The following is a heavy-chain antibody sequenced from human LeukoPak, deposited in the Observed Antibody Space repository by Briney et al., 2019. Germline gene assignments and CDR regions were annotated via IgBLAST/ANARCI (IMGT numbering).Heavy chain of an antibody. CDR3: AKGNGYSYGRYYFDY. V-gene: IGHV3-23*01. J-gene: IGHJ4*02. CDR1: GFTFSSYV. Sequence: PGGXXRLSCAASGFTFSSYVMGWVGQAPGKGVEWVSAITASGDNTYYADSVKGGLTISRDNNKKTVYVQMNRLRAEDTAVYYCAKGNGYSYGRYYFDYWGQGTLVTVSS. D-gene: IGHD5-18*01. CDR2: ITASGDNT.